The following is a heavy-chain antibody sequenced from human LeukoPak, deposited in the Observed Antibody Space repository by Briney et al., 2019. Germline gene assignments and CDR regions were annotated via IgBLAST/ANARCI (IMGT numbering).Heavy chain of an antibody. Sequence: SETLSLTCTVSGGSISSGGYYWSWIRQHPGKGLEWIGYIYYSGSTYYNPSLKSRVTISVDTSKNQFSLKLSSVTAADTAVYYCARAPITMIGHFYYFDYWGQGTLVTVSS. CDR3: ARAPITMIGHFYYFDY. CDR1: GGSISSGGYY. CDR2: IYYSGST. V-gene: IGHV4-31*03. J-gene: IGHJ4*02. D-gene: IGHD3-22*01.